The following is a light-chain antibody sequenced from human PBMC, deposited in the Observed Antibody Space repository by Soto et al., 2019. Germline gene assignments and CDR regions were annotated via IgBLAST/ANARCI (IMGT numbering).Light chain of an antibody. V-gene: IGKV3-11*01. J-gene: IGKJ1*01. CDR3: QQRPSWT. CDR2: DAS. Sequence: EIVLTQSPATLSLSPGERATLSCRASQSISSYLAWYQQKPGQAPRLLIYDASNRATGIPARFSGSGSGTDFTRTISSLEPEDFAVYYCQQRPSWTFGQGTKVEI. CDR1: QSISSY.